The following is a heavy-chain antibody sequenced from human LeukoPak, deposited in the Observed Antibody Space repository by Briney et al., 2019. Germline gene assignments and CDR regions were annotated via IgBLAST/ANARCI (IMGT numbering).Heavy chain of an antibody. CDR3: AAERRGYQYYYYMDV. D-gene: IGHD3-3*01. J-gene: IGHJ6*03. CDR2: IIPIFGTA. V-gene: IGHV1-69*05. Sequence: SVKVSCKASGGTFSSYAISWVRQAPGQGLEWMGGIIPIFGTANYAQKFQGRVTITTDESTSTAYMELSSLRSEDTAVYYCAAERRGYQYYYYMDVWGKGTTVTVSS. CDR1: GGTFSSYA.